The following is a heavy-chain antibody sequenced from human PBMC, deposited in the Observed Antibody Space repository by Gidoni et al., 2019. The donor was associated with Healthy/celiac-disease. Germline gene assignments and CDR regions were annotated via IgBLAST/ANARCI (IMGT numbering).Heavy chain of an antibody. J-gene: IGHJ6*02. CDR1: GFTFDDYG. Sequence: EVQLVESGGGVVRPGGSLRLSCAASGFTFDDYGMSWVRHAPGKGLEWVSGINWNGGSTGYADSVKGRFTISRDNAKNSLYLQMNSLRAEDTALYYCAREGYDILTGYYVYYYYYGMDVWGQGTTVTVSS. CDR2: INWNGGST. CDR3: AREGYDILTGYYVYYYYYGMDV. D-gene: IGHD3-9*01. V-gene: IGHV3-20*04.